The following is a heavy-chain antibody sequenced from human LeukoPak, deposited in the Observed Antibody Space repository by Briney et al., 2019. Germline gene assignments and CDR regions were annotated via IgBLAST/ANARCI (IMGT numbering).Heavy chain of an antibody. V-gene: IGHV1-18*01. CDR3: ARDSRIAAAGTSWFDP. Sequence: GASVKVSCKASGYTFTSYGISWVRQAPGRGLGWMGWISAYNGNTNYAQKLQGRVTMTTDTSTSTAYMELRSLRSDDTAVYYCARDSRIAAAGTSWFDPWGQGTLVTVSS. J-gene: IGHJ5*02. CDR2: ISAYNGNT. D-gene: IGHD6-13*01. CDR1: GYTFTSYG.